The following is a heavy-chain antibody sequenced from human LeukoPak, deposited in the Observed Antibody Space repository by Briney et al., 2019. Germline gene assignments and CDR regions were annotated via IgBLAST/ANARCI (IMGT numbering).Heavy chain of an antibody. J-gene: IGHJ4*02. CDR2: INTDGSST. V-gene: IGHV3-74*01. CDR3: AREITTNGGRYFDY. Sequence: GGSLGLSCAASGFTFSSYWMHWVRQAPGKGLVWVSRINTDGSSTNYADSVKGRFTMSRDNAKNTLYLQMNSLRAEDTAVYSCAREITTNGGRYFDYWGQGTLVTVSS. D-gene: IGHD7-27*01. CDR1: GFTFSSYW.